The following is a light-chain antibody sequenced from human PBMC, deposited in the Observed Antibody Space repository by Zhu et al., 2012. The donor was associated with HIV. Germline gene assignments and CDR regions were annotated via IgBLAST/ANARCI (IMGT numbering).Light chain of an antibody. CDR1: QGIRND. Sequence: AIQMTQSPSSLSASVGNRVTITCRASQGIRNDLGWYQQKPGKAPKLLIYAASSLQSGVPSRFSGSGSGTDFTLTISSLQPEDFATYYCLQDYNYSWTFGQGTKVEIK. CDR2: AAS. V-gene: IGKV1-6*01. J-gene: IGKJ1*01. CDR3: LQDYNYSWT.